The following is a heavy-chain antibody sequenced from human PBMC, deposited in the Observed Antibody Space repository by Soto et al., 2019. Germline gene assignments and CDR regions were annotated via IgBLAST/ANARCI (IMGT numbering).Heavy chain of an antibody. CDR3: AKGGYSGYDYESTDY. CDR1: GFTFSSSG. D-gene: IGHD5-12*01. V-gene: IGHV3-30*18. Sequence: QVPLVESGGGVVQPGRSLRLSCAASGFTFSSSGMHWVRQAPGKGLEWVAVISYDGSNKYYADSVKGRFTISRDNSKNTLYLQMNSLRAEDTAVYYCAKGGYSGYDYESTDYWGQGTLVTVSS. J-gene: IGHJ4*02. CDR2: ISYDGSNK.